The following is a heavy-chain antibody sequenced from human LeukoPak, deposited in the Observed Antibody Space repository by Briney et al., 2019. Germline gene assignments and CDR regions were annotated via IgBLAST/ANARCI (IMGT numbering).Heavy chain of an antibody. CDR1: GFTFSSYA. Sequence: GGSLRLSCAASGFTFSSYAMHWVRQAPGKGLEWVAVISYDGSNKYYADSVKGRFTISRDNSKNTLYPQMNSLRAEDTAVYYCARPRYSYGNDAFDIWGQGTMVTVSS. CDR2: ISYDGSNK. V-gene: IGHV3-30-3*01. CDR3: ARPRYSYGNDAFDI. D-gene: IGHD5-18*01. J-gene: IGHJ3*02.